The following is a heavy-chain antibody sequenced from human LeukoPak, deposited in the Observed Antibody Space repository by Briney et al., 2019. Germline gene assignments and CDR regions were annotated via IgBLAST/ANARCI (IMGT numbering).Heavy chain of an antibody. CDR3: ARVTTEFVWYFDL. J-gene: IGHJ2*01. V-gene: IGHV4-4*07. Sequence: SETLSLTCTVSGVSISSYYWSWIRQPAGKGLEWIGRIYTSGSTNYNPSLKSRVTMSVDTSKNQFSLKLSSVTAADTAVYYCARVTTEFVWYFDLWGRGTLVTVSS. CDR2: IYTSGST. D-gene: IGHD4-17*01. CDR1: GVSISSYY.